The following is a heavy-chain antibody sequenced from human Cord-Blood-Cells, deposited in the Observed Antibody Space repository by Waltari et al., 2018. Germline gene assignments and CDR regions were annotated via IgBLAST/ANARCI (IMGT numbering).Heavy chain of an antibody. V-gene: IGHV1-3*01. CDR2: INAGNGNT. CDR3: ARARLASYYDFWSGYYPTGFDY. D-gene: IGHD3-3*01. J-gene: IGHJ4*02. CDR1: GYTFTSYA. Sequence: QVQLVQSGAEVKKPGASVKVSCKASGYTFTSYAMHWVRQAPGQRLEWMGWINAGNGNTKYSQKFQGRVTITRDTSASTAYMELSSLRSEDTAVYYCARARLASYYDFWSGYYPTGFDYWGQGTLVTASS.